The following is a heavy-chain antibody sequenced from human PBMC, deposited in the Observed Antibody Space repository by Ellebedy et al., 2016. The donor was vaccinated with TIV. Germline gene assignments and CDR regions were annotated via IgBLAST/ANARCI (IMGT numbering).Heavy chain of an antibody. CDR3: ASWESDSFGAIDY. CDR2: IFASGST. D-gene: IGHD5-18*01. V-gene: IGHV4-30-4*01. Sequence: SETLSLTCTVSGASISSGDYYWTWIRQSPEKGLEWIGYIFASGSTFNNPSLDSRVSMSLDMSKNQFSLRVTSVTAADTAVYFCASWESDSFGAIDYWGQGTLVTVSS. J-gene: IGHJ4*02. CDR1: GASISSGDYY.